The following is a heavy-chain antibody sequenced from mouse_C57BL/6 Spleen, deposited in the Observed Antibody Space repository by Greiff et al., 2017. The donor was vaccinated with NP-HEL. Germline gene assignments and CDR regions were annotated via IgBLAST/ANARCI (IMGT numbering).Heavy chain of an antibody. CDR1: GSPFSSYT. CDR2: SSGGGGNT. J-gene: IGHJ1*03. D-gene: IGHD1-1*01. Sequence: VQRVESGGGLVKPGGSLKLSCAASGSPFSSYTMSWVRQTPEKRLGWVATSSGGGGNTYYPDSVKGRFTISRDNVKNTLYLQMSSLRSEDTALYYCARHYYGSDWYFDVWGTGTTVTVSS. V-gene: IGHV5-9*01. CDR3: ARHYYGSDWYFDV.